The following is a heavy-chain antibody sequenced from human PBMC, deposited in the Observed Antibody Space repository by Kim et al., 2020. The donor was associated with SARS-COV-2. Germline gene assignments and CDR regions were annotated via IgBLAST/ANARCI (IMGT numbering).Heavy chain of an antibody. CDR3: ARDNVGATGYFDY. CDR2: ISSSSSYT. V-gene: IGHV3-11*06. J-gene: IGHJ4*02. CDR1: GFTFSDYY. Sequence: GGSLRLSCAASGFTFSDYYMSWIRQAPGKGLEWVSYISSSSSYTNYADSVKGRFTISRDNAKNSLYLQMNSPRAEDTAVYYCARDNVGATGYFDYWGQGTLVTVSS. D-gene: IGHD1-26*01.